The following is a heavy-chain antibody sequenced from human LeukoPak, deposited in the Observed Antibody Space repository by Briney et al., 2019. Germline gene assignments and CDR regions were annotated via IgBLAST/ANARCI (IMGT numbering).Heavy chain of an antibody. J-gene: IGHJ4*02. D-gene: IGHD6-6*01. Sequence: GGSLRLSCAASGFTFSRYSVNWVRQAPGKGLEWVSSISSSSSYIYYADSVKGRFTISRDNAKNSLYLQMNSLRAEDTAVYYCAREEYSSQVYDYWGQGTLVTVSS. CDR2: ISSSSSYI. CDR3: AREEYSSQVYDY. V-gene: IGHV3-21*01. CDR1: GFTFSRYS.